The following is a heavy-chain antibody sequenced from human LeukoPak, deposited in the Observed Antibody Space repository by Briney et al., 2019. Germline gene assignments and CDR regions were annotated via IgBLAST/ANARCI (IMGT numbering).Heavy chain of an antibody. Sequence: GGPLRLSCAASGFTFSDYYMSWVRQAPGKGLEWVSAISGSGGSTYYADSVKGRFTISRDNSKNTLYLQMNSLRAEDTAVYYCAKDSSPPGYFDYWGQGTLVTVSS. D-gene: IGHD6-13*01. CDR2: ISGSGGST. J-gene: IGHJ4*02. V-gene: IGHV3-23*01. CDR3: AKDSSPPGYFDY. CDR1: GFTFSDYY.